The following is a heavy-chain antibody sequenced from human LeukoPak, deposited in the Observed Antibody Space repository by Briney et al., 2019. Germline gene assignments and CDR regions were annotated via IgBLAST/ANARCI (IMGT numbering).Heavy chain of an antibody. V-gene: IGHV4-34*01. J-gene: IGHJ4*02. CDR2: INHSGST. Sequence: SETLSLTCAVYGGSFSGYYWSWIRQPPGKGLEWIGEINHSGSTNYNPSLKSRVTISVDTSKNQFSLKLSSVTAADTAVYYCARHSGSGSYNAPLDYWGQGTLVTVSS. CDR1: GGSFSGYY. CDR3: ARHSGSGSYNAPLDY. D-gene: IGHD3-10*01.